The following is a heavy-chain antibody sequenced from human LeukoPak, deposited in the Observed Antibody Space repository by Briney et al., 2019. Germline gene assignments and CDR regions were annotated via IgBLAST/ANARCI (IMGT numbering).Heavy chain of an antibody. CDR2: IWYDASNK. CDR1: GFTFSSYA. D-gene: IGHD4-17*01. J-gene: IGHJ1*01. CDR3: ARDVTNISVEYLQH. Sequence: GGSLRLSCAASGFTFSSYAMHWVRQAPGKGLEWVAVIWYDASNKYYTDSVKGRFTISRDNSKNTLYLQMNSLRAEDTAVHYCARDVTNISVEYLQHWGQGTLVTVSS. V-gene: IGHV3-33*01.